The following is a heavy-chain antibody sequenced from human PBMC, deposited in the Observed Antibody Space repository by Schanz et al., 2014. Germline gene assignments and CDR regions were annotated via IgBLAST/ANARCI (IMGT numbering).Heavy chain of an antibody. J-gene: IGHJ4*02. CDR1: GYTFTDHY. CDR2: INPDSGGT. Sequence: QVQLVQSGAEVKKPGASVKVSCKASGYTFTDHYMHWVRQAPGQGLEWMGWINPDSGGTNYAQKFQGRVTMTRDTSSTTAYMELNSLRSDDTAVYYCVRELSGGTFDYWGQGALVTVSS. V-gene: IGHV1-2*02. CDR3: VRELSGGTFDY. D-gene: IGHD1-1*01.